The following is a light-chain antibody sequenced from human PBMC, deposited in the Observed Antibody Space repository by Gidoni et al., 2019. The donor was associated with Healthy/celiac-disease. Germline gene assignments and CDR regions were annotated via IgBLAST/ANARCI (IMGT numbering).Light chain of an antibody. Sequence: QSALTQPASVSGSPGQSITISCTGTSSDVGGYNYVSWYQQHPGKAPKLMIYEVSKRPSGVSNRFSGSKSGNTASLTISGRQAEDEDDYYCSSYTSSSTLVFGGGTKLTVL. J-gene: IGLJ2*01. CDR3: SSYTSSSTLV. V-gene: IGLV2-14*01. CDR1: SSDVGGYNY. CDR2: EVS.